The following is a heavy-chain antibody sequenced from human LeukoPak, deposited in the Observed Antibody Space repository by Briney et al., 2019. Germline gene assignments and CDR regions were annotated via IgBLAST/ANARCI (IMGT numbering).Heavy chain of an antibody. CDR1: GGSISSLY. D-gene: IGHD6-6*01. J-gene: IGHJ5*02. V-gene: IGHV4-59*08. CDR3: ARWQYTISSGWFDP. Sequence: SETLSLTCTISGGSISSLYWSWIRQPPGKGLEWIGSIYYSGGTNYNPSLKSRVTISVDTSKIQFSLKLSSVAAADTAVYYCARWQYTISSGWFDPWGQGTLVTVSS. CDR2: IYYSGGT.